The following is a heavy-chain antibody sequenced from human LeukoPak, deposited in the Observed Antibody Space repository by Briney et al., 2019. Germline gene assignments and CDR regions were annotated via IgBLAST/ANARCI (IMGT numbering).Heavy chain of an antibody. CDR1: GFTFSSYA. D-gene: IGHD3-10*01. J-gene: IGHJ4*02. V-gene: IGHV3-23*01. CDR2: ISGSGSNT. Sequence: GGSLRLSCAASGFTFSSYAMSWVRQAPGKGLEWVSAISGSGSNTYYADSVKGRFSISRGNSKNTLYLQMNSLRAEDTAVYYCANIYYYGSGVDYWGQGTLVTVSS. CDR3: ANIYYYGSGVDY.